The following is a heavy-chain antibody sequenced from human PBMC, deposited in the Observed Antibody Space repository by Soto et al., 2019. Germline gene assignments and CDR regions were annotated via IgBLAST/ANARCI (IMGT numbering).Heavy chain of an antibody. CDR2: IYKSATT. CDR3: ARGRYCLTGRCFPNWFDS. V-gene: IGHV4-30-4*01. CDR1: GDSISTVDYF. J-gene: IGHJ5*01. D-gene: IGHD2-15*01. Sequence: SETLSLTCSVSGDSISTVDYFWAWIRQPPGQALEYIGYIYKSATTYYNPSFESRAAISLDTSKSQFSLNVTSVTAADTAVYFCARGRYCLTGRCFPNWFDSWGQGTLVTVSS.